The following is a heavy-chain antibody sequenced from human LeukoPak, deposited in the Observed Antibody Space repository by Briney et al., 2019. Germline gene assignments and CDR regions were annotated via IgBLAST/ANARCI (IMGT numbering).Heavy chain of an antibody. Sequence: SSETLSLTCAVYGGSFSGYYWSWIRQPPGKGLEWIGEINHSGSTNYNPSLKSRVTISVDTSKNQFSLKLSSVTAADTAVYYCAGGGSSSGWYYFDYWGQGTLVTVSS. CDR2: INHSGST. CDR3: AGGGSSSGWYYFDY. V-gene: IGHV4-34*01. D-gene: IGHD6-19*01. J-gene: IGHJ4*02. CDR1: GGSFSGYY.